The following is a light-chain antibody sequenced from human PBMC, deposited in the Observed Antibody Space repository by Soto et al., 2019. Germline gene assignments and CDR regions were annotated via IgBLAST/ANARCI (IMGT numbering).Light chain of an antibody. CDR2: KAS. CDR3: QQYNVYPLT. CDR1: ESISDW. J-gene: IGKJ1*01. V-gene: IGKV1-5*03. Sequence: DIQMTQSPSTLSASAGDRVTITCRASESISDWLAWYQQKPGKAPNLLIQKASTLKSGVPSRFSGSGSGTEFTLTIGSLQPDDFATYYCQQYNVYPLTFGQGTKVDIK.